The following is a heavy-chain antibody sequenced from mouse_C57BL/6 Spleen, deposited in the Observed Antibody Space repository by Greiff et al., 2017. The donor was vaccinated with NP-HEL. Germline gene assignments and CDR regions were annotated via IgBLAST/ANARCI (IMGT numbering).Heavy chain of an antibody. CDR1: GYTFTSYW. D-gene: IGHD2-4*01. CDR3: ARVDYDNYAMDY. J-gene: IGHJ4*01. V-gene: IGHV1-64*01. CDR2: IHPNSGST. Sequence: VQLQQPGAELVKPGASVKLSCKASGYTFTSYWMHWVKQRPGQGLEWIGMIHPNSGSTNYNEKFKSKATLTVDKSSSTAYMQLSSLTSEDSAVYYCARVDYDNYAMDYWGQGTSVTVSS.